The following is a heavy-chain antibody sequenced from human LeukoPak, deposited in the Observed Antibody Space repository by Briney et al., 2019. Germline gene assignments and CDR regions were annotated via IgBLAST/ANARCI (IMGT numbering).Heavy chain of an antibody. Sequence: GGSLRLSCTASGFTFGDYAMSWVRQAPGKGLEWVGFIRSKAYGGTTEYAASVKGRFTISRDDSKSIAYLQMNSLKTEDTAVYYCARYQIGDSSAYYYRNYYYYMDVWGKGTTVTVSS. J-gene: IGHJ6*03. CDR2: IRSKAYGGTT. D-gene: IGHD3-22*01. CDR3: ARYQIGDSSAYYYRNYYYYMDV. CDR1: GFTFGDYA. V-gene: IGHV3-49*04.